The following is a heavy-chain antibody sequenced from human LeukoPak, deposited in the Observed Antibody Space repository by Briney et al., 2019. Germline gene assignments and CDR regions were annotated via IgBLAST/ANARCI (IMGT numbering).Heavy chain of an antibody. D-gene: IGHD4-11*01. Sequence: PGGSLRLSCAASGFTFSTYRMNWVRQAPGKGLEWVSSISSSSSYIYYADSVKGRFTISRDNAKNSLYLQMNSLRAEDTAVYYCARDGDYSNYAFDYWGQGTLVTVSS. CDR1: GFTFSTYR. CDR2: ISSSSSYI. V-gene: IGHV3-21*01. CDR3: ARDGDYSNYAFDY. J-gene: IGHJ4*02.